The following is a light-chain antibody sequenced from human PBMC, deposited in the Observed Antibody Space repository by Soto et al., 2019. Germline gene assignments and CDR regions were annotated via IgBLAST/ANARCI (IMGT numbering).Light chain of an antibody. CDR1: QNINSNY. V-gene: IGKV3-20*01. CDR2: GAS. J-gene: IGKJ4*01. CDR3: QQYGSSPLT. Sequence: DIVLTQSPGTLSLSPGDRATLSCRASQNINSNYLAWYQQKPGQSPRLLIYGASSRATGIPDRFSGSGSGTDFTLTISGLEPEDFAVYSCQQYGSSPLTFGGGTKVDSK.